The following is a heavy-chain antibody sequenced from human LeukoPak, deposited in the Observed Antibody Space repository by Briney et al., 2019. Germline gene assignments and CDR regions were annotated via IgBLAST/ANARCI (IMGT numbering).Heavy chain of an antibody. CDR2: INPGSGGT. CDR3: ARDAVAGDGREYFHH. J-gene: IGHJ1*01. CDR1: GYTFTGYY. D-gene: IGHD6-19*01. V-gene: IGHV1-2*02. Sequence: ASVKVSCKASGYTFTGYYMHWVRQAPGQGLEWMGWINPGSGGTNYAQKFQGRVTMTRDKSIRTAYMELSRLRYDDTAVYYCARDAVAGDGREYFHHWGQGTLVTVSS.